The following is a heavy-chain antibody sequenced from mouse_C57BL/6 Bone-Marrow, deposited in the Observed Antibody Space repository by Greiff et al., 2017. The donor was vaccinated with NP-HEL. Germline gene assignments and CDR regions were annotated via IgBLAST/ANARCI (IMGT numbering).Heavy chain of an antibody. CDR3: ARLGYSNSLFDY. CDR2: ISNGGGST. D-gene: IGHD2-5*01. CDR1: GFTFSDYY. J-gene: IGHJ2*01. Sequence: EVMLVESGGGLVQPGGSLKLSCAASGFTFSDYYMYWVRPTPEKRLEWVAYISNGGGSTYYPDTVKGRFTISRDNAKNTLYLQMSRLKSEDTAMYYCARLGYSNSLFDYWGQGTTLTVSS. V-gene: IGHV5-12*01.